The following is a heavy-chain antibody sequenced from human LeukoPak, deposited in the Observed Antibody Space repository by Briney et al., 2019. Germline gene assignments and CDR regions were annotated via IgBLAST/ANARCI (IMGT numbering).Heavy chain of an antibody. V-gene: IGHV3-7*01. D-gene: IGHD4-17*01. CDR3: ARSSPADYGDYRYYYGMDV. J-gene: IGHJ6*02. CDR1: GFTFSSYR. CDR2: IKQDGREK. Sequence: PGGSLRLSCAASGFTFSSYRMSWVRRAPGKGLGGVANIKQDGREKYNVASVKGRFTISRDNATNSLYLQINSLRAEDTAVYYCARSSPADYGDYRYYYGMDVWGQGTTVTVSS.